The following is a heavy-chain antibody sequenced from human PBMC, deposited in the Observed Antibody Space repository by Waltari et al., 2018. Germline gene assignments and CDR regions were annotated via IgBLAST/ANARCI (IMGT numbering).Heavy chain of an antibody. CDR1: GFPFNVNW. CDR2: IKQDGSEK. V-gene: IGHV3-7*01. CDR3: ARGLYWTKAGQVS. D-gene: IGHD2-8*02. Sequence: EVQLVESGGGLVQPGGSLRLSCAAPGFPFNVNWISWVRQAPGKGLEWVAKIKQDGSEKYYVDSVKGRFIISRDNAKISLFLQMNSLRAEDTAVYYCARGLYWTKAGQVSWGQGTLVIVSS. J-gene: IGHJ5*02.